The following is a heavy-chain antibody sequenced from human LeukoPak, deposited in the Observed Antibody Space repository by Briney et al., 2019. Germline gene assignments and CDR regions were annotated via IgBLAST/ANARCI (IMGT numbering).Heavy chain of an antibody. CDR3: ARAPGYSSSWFDP. CDR1: GFTFSDYY. J-gene: IGHJ5*02. CDR2: ISSSSSYI. Sequence: PGGSLRLSCAASGFTFSDYYMSWIRQAPGKGLEWVSSISSSSSYIYYADSVKGRFTISRDNAKNSLYLQMNSLRAEDTAVYYCARAPGYSSSWFDPWGQGTLVTVSS. V-gene: IGHV3-11*06. D-gene: IGHD6-13*01.